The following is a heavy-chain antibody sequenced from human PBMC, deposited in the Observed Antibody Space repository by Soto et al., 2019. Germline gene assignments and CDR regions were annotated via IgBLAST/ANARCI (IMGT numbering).Heavy chain of an antibody. CDR2: FSSYNGDA. Sequence: QVQLVQSGVEVKKPGASVKVSCKASGYTFSNYGISWVRQAPGQGLERMGWFSSYNGDARYAQNLQGRVTMTTDTSTSTAYMEVWRLRSDDTAVYYCAREDSGGLDYWGQGTLVTVSS. CDR1: GYTFSNYG. V-gene: IGHV1-18*01. J-gene: IGHJ4*02. D-gene: IGHD1-26*01. CDR3: AREDSGGLDY.